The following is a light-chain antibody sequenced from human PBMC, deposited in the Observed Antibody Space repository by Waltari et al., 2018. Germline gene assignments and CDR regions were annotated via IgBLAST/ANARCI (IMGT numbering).Light chain of an antibody. CDR3: QQCYTFPYT. Sequence: DIVLTQSPASLPVSLGGRATITSNSSQSVLSRSNNKNYLGWYQQKPGQPPKLLITWASTRESGVPDRFSGSGSGTDFTLTISGLQAEDVAVYFCQQCYTFPYTFGQGTQLEIK. CDR1: QSVLSRSNNKNY. J-gene: IGKJ2*01. V-gene: IGKV4-1*01. CDR2: WAS.